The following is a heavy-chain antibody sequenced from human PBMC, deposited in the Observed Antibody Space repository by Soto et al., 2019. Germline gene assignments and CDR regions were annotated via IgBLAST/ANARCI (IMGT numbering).Heavy chain of an antibody. D-gene: IGHD3-10*01. CDR2: IIPIFGTA. CDR1: GGTFSSYA. CDR3: ARDRVFRDYMDV. J-gene: IGHJ6*03. Sequence: SVKVSCNASGGTFSSYAISWVRQAPGQGLEWMGGIIPIFGTANYAQKFQGRVTITRDTSTSTVYMELSSMRSEDTAVYYCARDRVFRDYMDVWGKGTTVTVSS. V-gene: IGHV1-69*05.